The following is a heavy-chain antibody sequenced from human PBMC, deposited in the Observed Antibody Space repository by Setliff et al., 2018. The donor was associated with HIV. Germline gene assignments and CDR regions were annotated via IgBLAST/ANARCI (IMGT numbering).Heavy chain of an antibody. CDR2: IKSKTDGGTT. D-gene: IGHD2-15*01. V-gene: IGHV3-15*01. CDR3: SRTTAVVASKYYYYYYMDV. Sequence: WVRQAPGKGLEWVGRIKSKTDGGTTDYAAPVKGRFTISRDDSKNTLYLQMNSLKTEDTAVYFCSRTTAVVASKYYYYYYMDVWGKGTTVTVSS. J-gene: IGHJ6*03.